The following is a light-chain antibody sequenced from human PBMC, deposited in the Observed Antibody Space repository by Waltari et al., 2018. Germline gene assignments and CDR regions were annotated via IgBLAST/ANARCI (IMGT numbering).Light chain of an antibody. CDR1: STNIGAGYE. J-gene: IGLJ1*01. V-gene: IGLV1-40*01. Sequence: SALTQSPSVSAAPGQRVTISCTGSSTNIGAGYEVQWYQQPPGTAPKLLIYTNDNRPSGVPDRFSGSKSGTSASLAITGLQAEDEADYYCQSYDGSLSGWVFGTGTKVTVL. CDR2: TND. CDR3: QSYDGSLSGWV.